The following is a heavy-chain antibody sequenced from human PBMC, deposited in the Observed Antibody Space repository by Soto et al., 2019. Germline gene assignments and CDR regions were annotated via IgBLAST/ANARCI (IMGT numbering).Heavy chain of an antibody. CDR1: GFTFSSYG. V-gene: IGHV3-30*18. CDR3: AKAAYPFYYGMDV. D-gene: IGHD3-16*01. Sequence: QVQLVESGGGVVQPGRSLRLSCAASGFTFSSYGMHWVRQAPGKGLEWVAVISYDGSNKYYADSVKGRFTISRDNSKNTLYLQMNSLRAEDPAVYYCAKAAYPFYYGMDVWGQGTTVTVSS. CDR2: ISYDGSNK. J-gene: IGHJ6*02.